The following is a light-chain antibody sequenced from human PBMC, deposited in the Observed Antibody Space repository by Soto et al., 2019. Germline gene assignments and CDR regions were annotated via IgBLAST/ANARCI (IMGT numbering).Light chain of an antibody. V-gene: IGLV2-23*01. CDR1: TSDVGSYSL. CDR3: YSYAGSSIYV. CDR2: EDS. J-gene: IGLJ1*01. Sequence: QSALTQPASVSGSPGQSIIMSCTGTTSDVGSYSLLSWYQQHPGKAPKLMIYEDSKRPSGVSNRFSGSKSGNTASLTISGLQAEDEADYYCYSYAGSSIYVFGTGTKLTVL.